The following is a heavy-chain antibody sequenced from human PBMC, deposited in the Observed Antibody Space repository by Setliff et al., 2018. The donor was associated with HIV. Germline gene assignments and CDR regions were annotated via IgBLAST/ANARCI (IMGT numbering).Heavy chain of an antibody. CDR2: IYITGDT. V-gene: IGHV4-61*09. J-gene: IGHJ3*02. CDR3: KSEDTAMYYCARSVVVYGGDSVPFDI. D-gene: IGHD2-21*02. CDR1: GGSINRGTYY. Sequence: PSETLSLTCSVSGGSINRGTYYWTWIRQSAGKGLEWIGHIYITGDTDYNPSLKSRVTISVDTSKNQFSLTLTSATTAFMELSNLKSEDTAMYYCARSVVVYGGDSVPFDIWGPGTLVTVSS.